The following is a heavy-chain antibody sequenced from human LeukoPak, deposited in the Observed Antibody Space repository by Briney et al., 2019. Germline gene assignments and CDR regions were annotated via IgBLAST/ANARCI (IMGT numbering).Heavy chain of an antibody. Sequence: GGSLRLSCAASGFTFSSYAMHWVRQAPGKGLEWVAVISYDGSNKYYADSVKGRFTISRDNSKNTLYLQMNSLRAEDTAVYYCARGIGSSSWPFDYWGQGTLVTVSS. CDR3: ARGIGSSSWPFDY. V-gene: IGHV3-30-3*01. CDR2: ISYDGSNK. CDR1: GFTFSSYA. J-gene: IGHJ4*02. D-gene: IGHD6-13*01.